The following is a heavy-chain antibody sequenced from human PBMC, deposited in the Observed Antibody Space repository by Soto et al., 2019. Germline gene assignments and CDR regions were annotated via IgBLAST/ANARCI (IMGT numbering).Heavy chain of an antibody. CDR1: GFTFSSYS. CDR2: ISSSSSYI. Sequence: PVGSLRLSCAASGFTFSSYSMNWVRQAPGKGLEWVSSISSSSSYIYYADSVKGRFTISRDNAKNSPYLQMNSLRAEDTAVYYCARDAGYSSSWYYYYYGMDVWGQGTTVTVSS. CDR3: ARDAGYSSSWYYYYYGMDV. D-gene: IGHD6-13*01. J-gene: IGHJ6*02. V-gene: IGHV3-21*01.